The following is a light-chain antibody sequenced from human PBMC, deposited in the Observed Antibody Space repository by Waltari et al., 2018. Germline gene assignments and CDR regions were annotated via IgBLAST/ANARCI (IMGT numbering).Light chain of an antibody. V-gene: IGKV1-12*01. CDR2: AAS. CDR1: QGISSW. J-gene: IGKJ1*01. Sequence: DIQMTQSPSSLSASVGDKVTTTCRASQGISSWLALYQQKPGKAPKLLIYAASSLQSGVPSRFSGSGSGTDYTLTITSLQPEDFATYYCQQGYNTPRTFGQGTKLEIK. CDR3: QQGYNTPRT.